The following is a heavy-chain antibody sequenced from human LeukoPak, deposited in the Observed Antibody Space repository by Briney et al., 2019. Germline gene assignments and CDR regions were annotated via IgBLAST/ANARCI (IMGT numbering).Heavy chain of an antibody. D-gene: IGHD5-12*01. V-gene: IGHV4-4*07. CDR2: IYTSGST. J-gene: IGHJ3*02. CDR3: ARDLDSGYGNDAFDI. CDR1: GGSISSYY. Sequence: PSETLSLTCTVSGGSISSYYWSWIRQPAGEGLEWIGRIYTSGSTNYNPSLKSRVTMSVDTSKNQFSLKLSSVTAADTAVYYCARDLDSGYGNDAFDIWGQGTMVTVSS.